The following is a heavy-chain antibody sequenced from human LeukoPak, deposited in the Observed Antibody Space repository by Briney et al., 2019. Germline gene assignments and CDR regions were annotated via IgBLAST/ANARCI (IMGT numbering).Heavy chain of an antibody. CDR1: GGSFSGYY. V-gene: IGHV4-34*01. D-gene: IGHD1-26*01. J-gene: IGHJ4*02. CDR2: INHRGST. CDR3: ARTYSSGSYYWYYFDY. Sequence: SETLSLTCAVYGGSFSGYYWSWIRQPPGKGLEWIGEINHRGSTNYNPSLKSRVTISVDTSKNQFSLKLSSVTAADTAVYYCARTYSSGSYYWYYFDYWGQGTLVTVSS.